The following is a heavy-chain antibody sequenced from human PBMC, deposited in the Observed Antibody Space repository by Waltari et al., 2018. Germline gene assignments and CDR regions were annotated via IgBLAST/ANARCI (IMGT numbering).Heavy chain of an antibody. CDR3: ARRPLIAVAALDY. J-gene: IGHJ4*02. Sequence: QLQLQESGPGLVKPSETLSLTCTVSGGSISSSSYYWGWIRQPPGKGLEWIGSIYYSGSTYYNPSLKSRVTISVDTPKNQFSLKLSSVTAADTAVYYCARRPLIAVAALDYWGQGTLVTVSS. CDR2: IYYSGST. CDR1: GGSISSSSYY. D-gene: IGHD6-19*01. V-gene: IGHV4-39*07.